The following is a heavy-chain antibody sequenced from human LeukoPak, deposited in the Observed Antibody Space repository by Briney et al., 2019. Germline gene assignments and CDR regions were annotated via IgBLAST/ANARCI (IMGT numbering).Heavy chain of an antibody. CDR1: GYTFTSYD. D-gene: IGHD1-26*01. Sequence: ASVKVSCKASGYTFTSYDINWVRQATGQGLEWMGWMNPNSGNTGYAQKCQGRVTMTRNTSISTAYMELSSLRSEDTAVYYCAVGGWELLRRSNYFDYWGQGALVTVSS. CDR3: AVGGWELLRRSNYFDY. V-gene: IGHV1-8*01. CDR2: MNPNSGNT. J-gene: IGHJ4*02.